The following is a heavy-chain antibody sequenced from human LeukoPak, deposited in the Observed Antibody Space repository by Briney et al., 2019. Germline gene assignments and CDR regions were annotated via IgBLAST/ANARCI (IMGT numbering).Heavy chain of an antibody. D-gene: IGHD2-15*01. Sequence: PGRSLRLSCAASGFTFSSYGMHWVRQAPGKGLEWVAVIWYDGSNKYYADSVKGRFTISRDNSKNTLYLQMNSLRAEDTAVYYCARGSYCSGGSCYYPDYWGQGTLVTVSS. J-gene: IGHJ4*02. CDR2: IWYDGSNK. CDR1: GFTFSSYG. V-gene: IGHV3-33*01. CDR3: ARGSYCSGGSCYYPDY.